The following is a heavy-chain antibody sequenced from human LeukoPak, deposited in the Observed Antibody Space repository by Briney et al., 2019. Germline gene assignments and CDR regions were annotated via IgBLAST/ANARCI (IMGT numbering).Heavy chain of an antibody. J-gene: IGHJ6*02. Sequence: GGSLRLSCVASGFTFSSYGMHWVRQAPGKGLEWVAVISYDGSNKYYADSVKGRFTISRDNSKNTPYLQMNSLRAEDTAVYYCAKDRGQWLVPYYYGMDVWGQGTTVTVSS. CDR1: GFTFSSYG. D-gene: IGHD6-19*01. CDR2: ISYDGSNK. CDR3: AKDRGQWLVPYYYGMDV. V-gene: IGHV3-30*18.